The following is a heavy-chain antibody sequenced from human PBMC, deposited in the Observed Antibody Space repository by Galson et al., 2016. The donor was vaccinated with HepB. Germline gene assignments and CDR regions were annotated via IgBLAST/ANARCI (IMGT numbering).Heavy chain of an antibody. Sequence: FTFNAYGMHWVRQAPGKGLEWVAVISSDGSTTYYADSVKGRFTISRDKSNNTQYLQMKGLRPEDTALYYCTKGDLARTYNGLSSGHPPSHYYGMDVWGQGTTVTVSS. D-gene: IGHD3-3*01. CDR1: FTFNAYG. CDR3: TKGDLARTYNGLSSGHPPSHYYGMDV. J-gene: IGHJ6*02. V-gene: IGHV3-30*18. CDR2: ISSDGSTT.